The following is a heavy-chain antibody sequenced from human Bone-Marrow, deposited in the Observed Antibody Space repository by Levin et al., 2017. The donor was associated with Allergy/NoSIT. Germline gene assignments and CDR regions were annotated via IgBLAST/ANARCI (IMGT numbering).Heavy chain of an antibody. V-gene: IGHV3-23*01. CDR2: IISSGDTT. CDR1: GFTFSSSG. Sequence: GESLKISCAASGFTFSSSGMSWVRQAPGKRMEWVSGIISSGDTTYYADSVKGRFSISRDNSKNTLYLQMNSLRAEDTAVYFCARSLSPEFWSGYSPPYYFDYWGQGTLVTVSS. CDR3: ARSLSPEFWSGYSPPYYFDY. D-gene: IGHD3-3*01. J-gene: IGHJ4*02.